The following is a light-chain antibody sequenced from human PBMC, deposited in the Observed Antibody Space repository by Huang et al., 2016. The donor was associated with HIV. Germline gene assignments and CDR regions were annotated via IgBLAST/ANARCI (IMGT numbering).Light chain of an antibody. V-gene: IGKV1-39*01. CDR2: AAS. Sequence: DIQMTQSPSSLSASVGDRVTITCRASQSISSYLNWYQQKPGKAPKLLIYAASNLQSGVPSRFSGSVSGTHFTLTFSSLQPEDFATYYCQQSYNTPFTFAGGTKVEIK. J-gene: IGKJ4*01. CDR1: QSISSY. CDR3: QQSYNTPFT.